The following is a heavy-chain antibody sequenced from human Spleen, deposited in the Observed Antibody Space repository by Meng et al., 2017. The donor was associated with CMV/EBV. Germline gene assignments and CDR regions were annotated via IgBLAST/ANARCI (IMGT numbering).Heavy chain of an antibody. CDR3: ARGDYIAASPDRHPHYFYYYGMDV. D-gene: IGHD6-6*01. Sequence: SETLSLTCTVSGGSVSSGSYYWSWIRQPPGKGLEWIGYIYYSGSTNYNPSLKSRVTISVDTSKNQFSLKLSSVTAADTAVYYCARGDYIAASPDRHPHYFYYYGMDVWGQGTTVTVSS. CDR2: IYYSGST. V-gene: IGHV4-61*01. CDR1: GGSVSSGSYY. J-gene: IGHJ6*02.